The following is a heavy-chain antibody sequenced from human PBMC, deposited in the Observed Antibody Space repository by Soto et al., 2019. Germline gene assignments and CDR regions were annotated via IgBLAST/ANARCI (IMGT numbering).Heavy chain of an antibody. D-gene: IGHD3-22*01. CDR2: MSYDGTNE. J-gene: IGHJ6*01. CDR3: GKDLHHSSGYFFTVRLNAMDV. V-gene: IGHV3-30*18. Sequence: QVQLVESGGGVVQPGRSLRLSCAASGFTFSSYAMQWVRQAPGKGLEWVALMSYDGTNEYYADSVKGRFTISRDNSKNTLFLQINSLRAEDTDVYYCGKDLHHSSGYFFTVRLNAMDVWGQGTTVTVSS. CDR1: GFTFSSYA.